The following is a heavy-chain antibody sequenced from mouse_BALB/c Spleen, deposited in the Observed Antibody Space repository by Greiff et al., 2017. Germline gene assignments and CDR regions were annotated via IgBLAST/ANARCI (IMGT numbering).Heavy chain of an antibody. CDR3: VRGYYGSSYGAMDY. D-gene: IGHD1-1*01. J-gene: IGHJ4*01. V-gene: IGHV2-9-2*01. Sequence: VMLMESGPGLVAPSQSLSITCTVSGFSLTSYDISWIRQPPGKGLEWLGVIWTGGGTNYNSAFMSRLSISKDNSKSQVFLKMNSLQTDDTAIYYCVRGYYGSSYGAMDYWGQGTSVTVSS. CDR2: IWTGGGT. CDR1: GFSLTSYD.